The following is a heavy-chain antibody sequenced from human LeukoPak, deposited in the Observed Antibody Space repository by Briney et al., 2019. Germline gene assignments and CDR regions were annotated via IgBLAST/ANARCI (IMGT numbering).Heavy chain of an antibody. V-gene: IGHV3-33*01. J-gene: IGHJ6*03. CDR3: ARGGSTFAGHRYYYYYYMDV. D-gene: IGHD3-16*01. CDR1: GSTFSSYG. Sequence: GRSLRLSCAASGSTFSSYGMHCVREAPGKGLEWVVVIWYDGGNKYYADSVKGRFTISRDNSKNTLYLQMNSLRAEDTAVYYCARGGSTFAGHRYYYYYYMDVWGKGTTVTVSS. CDR2: IWYDGGNK.